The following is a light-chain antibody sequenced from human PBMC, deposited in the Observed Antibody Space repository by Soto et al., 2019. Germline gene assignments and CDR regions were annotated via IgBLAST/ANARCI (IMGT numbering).Light chain of an antibody. CDR2: DDI. V-gene: IGLV1-51*01. J-gene: IGLJ1*01. CDR3: GSWDSRLTANV. CDR1: TSNVANNF. Sequence: QSVLTQPPSVSAAPGQKVTISCSGTTSNVANNFVSWYQQFPGKAPKLLIYDDIRRPSGIPDRFSASKSGTSATLGITGLQTGDEADYYCGSWDSRLTANVFGNGTKVTV.